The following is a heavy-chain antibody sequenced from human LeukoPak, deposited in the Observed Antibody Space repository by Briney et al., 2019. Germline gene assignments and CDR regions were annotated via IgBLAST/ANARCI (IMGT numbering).Heavy chain of an antibody. J-gene: IGHJ4*02. CDR1: GXTFSNYA. CDR3: AKDTGYNYGYDY. Sequence: GGSLRLSCSTSGXTFSNYAMTWVRQAPGMGLEWVSLVSGSGDSTYYADSVKGRFTISRDNSKNMLYLQMNSLRAEDTAIYYCAKDTGYNYGYDYWGQGTLATVSS. CDR2: VSGSGDST. D-gene: IGHD5-18*01. V-gene: IGHV3-23*01.